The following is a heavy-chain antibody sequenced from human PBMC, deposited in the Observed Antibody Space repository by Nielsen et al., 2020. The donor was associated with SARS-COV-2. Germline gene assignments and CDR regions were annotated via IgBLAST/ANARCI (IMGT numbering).Heavy chain of an antibody. CDR1: GDSFSSYV. D-gene: IGHD6-13*01. J-gene: IGHJ4*02. Sequence: SVKVSCKASGDSFSSYVISWVRQAPGQGLEWMGRIFPVFGIATYAQKFQGRVTITADESTSTAYMELSSLRSEDTAVYYCARAAAAGTGPSDYWGQGTLVTVSS. V-gene: IGHV1-69*13. CDR3: ARAAAAGTGPSDY. CDR2: IFPVFGIA.